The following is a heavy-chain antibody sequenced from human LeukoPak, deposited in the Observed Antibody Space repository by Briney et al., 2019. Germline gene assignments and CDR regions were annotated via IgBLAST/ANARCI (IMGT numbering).Heavy chain of an antibody. CDR2: IYVSGST. D-gene: IGHD6-19*01. Sequence: SVTLSLTCTVSGGSISSRSYYWGWIRQPPGKGLEWIASIYVSGSTYYNPSLESRVTISVDTSKNQFSLKLSSVAAADTAVYYCARHLFGQWPTYFDYWGQGTLVTVSS. V-gene: IGHV4-39*01. CDR1: GGSISSRSYY. CDR3: ARHLFGQWPTYFDY. J-gene: IGHJ4*02.